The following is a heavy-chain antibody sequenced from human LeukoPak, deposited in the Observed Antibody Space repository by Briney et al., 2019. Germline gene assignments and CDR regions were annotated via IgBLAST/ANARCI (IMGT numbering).Heavy chain of an antibody. J-gene: IGHJ4*02. D-gene: IGHD5-18*01. CDR2: IWYDGSNK. CDR1: GFTFSSYG. V-gene: IGHV3-33*01. Sequence: GGSLRLSCAASGFTFSSYGMHWVRQAPGKGLEWVAVIWYDGSNKYYADSVKGRFTISRDNSENTLYLQMNSLRAEDTAEYYCARGVGGYSYGTDYWGQGTLVTVSS. CDR3: ARGVGGYSYGTDY.